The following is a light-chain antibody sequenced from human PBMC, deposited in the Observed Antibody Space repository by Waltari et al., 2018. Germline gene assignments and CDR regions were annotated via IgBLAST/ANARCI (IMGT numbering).Light chain of an antibody. V-gene: IGKV1-17*01. CDR1: QGIRNA. CDR2: AAS. CDR3: RQHNTYPLT. Sequence: DTQITQSPYSLSASVGDRVTIACRASQGIRNALGWCQQKPGRATKHLIYAASRLQSGVPSTFCGSGAETQFTLTISSLQPEDFATYYCRQHNTYPLTFGGGTKVEI. J-gene: IGKJ4*01.